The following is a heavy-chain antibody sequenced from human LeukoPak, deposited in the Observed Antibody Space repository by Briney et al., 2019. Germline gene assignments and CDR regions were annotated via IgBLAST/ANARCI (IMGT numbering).Heavy chain of an antibody. Sequence: ASVKVSCKASGYTLTGHYMHWVRQAPGQGLEWMGWINPNSGGTNYAQKFQGWVTMTRDTSISTAYMELSRLRSDDTAVYYCARDRGGGYCSSTSCYPADAFDIWGQGTMVTVSS. CDR3: ARDRGGGYCSSTSCYPADAFDI. J-gene: IGHJ3*02. D-gene: IGHD2-2*01. CDR1: GYTLTGHY. V-gene: IGHV1-2*04. CDR2: INPNSGGT.